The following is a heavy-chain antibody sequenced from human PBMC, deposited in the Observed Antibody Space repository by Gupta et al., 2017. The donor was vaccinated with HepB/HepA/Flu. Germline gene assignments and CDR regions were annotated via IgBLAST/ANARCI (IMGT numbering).Heavy chain of an antibody. V-gene: IGHV4-59*08. D-gene: IGHD1-20*01. CDR2: SYSGGST. J-gene: IGHJ2*01. CDR1: GGSISNNY. Sequence: QVQLQESGPGLVKPSETLSLTCTVSGGSISNNYWGWIRQPPGKGLEWIGCSYSGGSTYYNPSLKSRVTISVDTSKNLFSLKLSSVTAADTAVYYCARRTYNWGDWYFDLWGRGTLVTVSS. CDR3: ARRTYNWGDWYFDL.